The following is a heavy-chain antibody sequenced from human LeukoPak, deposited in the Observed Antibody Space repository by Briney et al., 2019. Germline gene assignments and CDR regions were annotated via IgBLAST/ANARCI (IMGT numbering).Heavy chain of an antibody. J-gene: IGHJ4*02. CDR3: ASPQGYSSSWYGRDLDY. V-gene: IGHV3-23*01. CDR1: GFTFSSYA. Sequence: PGGSLRLSCAASGFTFSSYAMSWVRQAPGKGLGWVSAISGSGGSTYYTDSVKGRFTISRDNSKNTLYLQMNSLRAEDTAVYYCASPQGYSSSWYGRDLDYWGQGTLVTVSS. D-gene: IGHD6-13*01. CDR2: ISGSGGST.